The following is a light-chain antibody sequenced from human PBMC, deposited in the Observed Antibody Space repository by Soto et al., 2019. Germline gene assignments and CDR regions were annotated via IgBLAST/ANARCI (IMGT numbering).Light chain of an antibody. V-gene: IGKV3-11*01. J-gene: IGKJ3*01. CDR1: QSVSSY. CDR3: QQRSNWLFT. Sequence: EIVLTQSPATLSLSPGERATLSCRASQSVSSYLAWYQRKPGQAPTLLIYDASNRATGIPSRFSGSGAGTDFTLTISSLEPEDFAVYYCQQRSNWLFTFGPGTKVDIK. CDR2: DAS.